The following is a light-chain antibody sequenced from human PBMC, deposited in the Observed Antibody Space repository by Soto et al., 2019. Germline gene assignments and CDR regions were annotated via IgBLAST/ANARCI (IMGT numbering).Light chain of an antibody. Sequence: DIQMTQSPSSLSASVGDRVTITCRASQNINSNLNWYQQKPGKAPNLLIYAASSLQSGVPSRFSGSGSGTDFTLTISSLQPEDFATYYCQQSYSTPLTFGGGTKVEIK. V-gene: IGKV1-39*01. CDR2: AAS. CDR3: QQSYSTPLT. J-gene: IGKJ4*01. CDR1: QNINSN.